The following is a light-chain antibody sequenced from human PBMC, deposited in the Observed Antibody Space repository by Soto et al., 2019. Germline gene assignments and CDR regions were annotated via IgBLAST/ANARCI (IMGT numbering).Light chain of an antibody. CDR2: DDS. J-gene: IGLJ1*01. CDR3: QVWDSSSEHHV. CDR1: NIETKS. V-gene: IGLV3-21*02. Sequence: SYELTQPPSVSVAPGQTARITCGGNNIETKSVHWYQQKPGQAPVLVVYDDSDRPSGIPERFSGSNSWNTATLTITRAEAGDEADYYCQVWDSSSEHHVFGIGTKVTVL.